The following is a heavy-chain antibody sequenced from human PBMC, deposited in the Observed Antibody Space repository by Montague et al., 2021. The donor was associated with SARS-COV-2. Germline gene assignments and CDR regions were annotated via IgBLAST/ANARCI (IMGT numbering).Heavy chain of an antibody. CDR1: GGSISSSSYY. CDR2: IYYSGST. J-gene: IGHJ4*02. CDR3: ARHGKHRIAMIVVVIGYLDD. V-gene: IGHV4-39*01. Sequence: SETLSLTCTVSGGSISSSSYYWGWIRQPPGKGLEWIGSIYYSGSTYYNPSLKSRVTISVDTSKNQFSLKLSSVTAADTAVYYCARHGKHRIAMIVVVIGYLDDWGQGTLVTVSS. D-gene: IGHD3-22*01.